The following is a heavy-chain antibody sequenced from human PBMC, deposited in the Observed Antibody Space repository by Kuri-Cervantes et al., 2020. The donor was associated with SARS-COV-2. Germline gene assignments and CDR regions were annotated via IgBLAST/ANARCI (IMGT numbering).Heavy chain of an antibody. CDR3: ARVLSSEYSYGFDY. CDR2: IYYSGST. Sequence: SETLSLTCTVSGGSISSYYWSWIRQPPGKGLEWIGYIYYSGSTNYNPSLKSRVTISVDTSKNQFSLKLSSVTAADTAVYYCARVLSSEYSYGFDYWGQGNLVAVSS. V-gene: IGHV4-59*01. J-gene: IGHJ4*02. CDR1: GGSISSYY. D-gene: IGHD5-18*01.